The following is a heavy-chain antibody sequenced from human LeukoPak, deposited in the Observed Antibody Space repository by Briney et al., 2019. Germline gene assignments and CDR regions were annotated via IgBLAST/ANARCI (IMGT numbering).Heavy chain of an antibody. V-gene: IGHV4-59*01. J-gene: IGHJ4*02. Sequence: PSETLSLTCTVSGGSISDYYWSWIRQPPGKGLEWIAYIYYTGSTNYSPSLKSRVTISVATSKSQFSLKLTSVTAADTAVYFCARGSRDGYNYFDYWGQGILVTVYS. CDR3: ARGSRDGYNYFDY. CDR1: GGSISDYY. CDR2: IYYTGST. D-gene: IGHD5-24*01.